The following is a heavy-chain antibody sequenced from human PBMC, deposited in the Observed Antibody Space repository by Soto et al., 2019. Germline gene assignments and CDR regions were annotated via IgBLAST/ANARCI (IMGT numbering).Heavy chain of an antibody. CDR2: ISYDGSNK. Sequence: QVQLVESGGGVVQPGRSLRLSCAASGFTFSSYGMHWVRQAPGKGLEWVAVISYDGSNKYYADSVKGRFTISRDNSKNTRYLQMNSLRAEDTDVYYCAKDQRPVVVAAPADYWGQGTLVTVSS. CDR1: GFTFSSYG. D-gene: IGHD2-15*01. V-gene: IGHV3-30*18. CDR3: AKDQRPVVVAAPADY. J-gene: IGHJ4*02.